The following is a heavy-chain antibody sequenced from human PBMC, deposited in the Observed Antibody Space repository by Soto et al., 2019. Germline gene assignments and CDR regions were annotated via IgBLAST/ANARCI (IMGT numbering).Heavy chain of an antibody. J-gene: IGHJ4*02. CDR2: IYYSGST. CDR1: GGSISSRGYH. V-gene: IGHV4-30-4*01. D-gene: IGHD6-13*01. Sequence: QVQLQESGPGLVKPSQTLSLTCTVSGGSISSRGYHWSWIRQPPGKGLEWIGCIYYSGSTYYNPSLKSRVTMSHDTSKNQCSLKLSSVTAADTDVYYCARDSSSWTTGLLDYWGQGSLVTVCS. CDR3: ARDSSSWTTGLLDY.